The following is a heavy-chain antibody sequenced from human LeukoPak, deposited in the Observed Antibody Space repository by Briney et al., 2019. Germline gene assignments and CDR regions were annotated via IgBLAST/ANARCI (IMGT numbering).Heavy chain of an antibody. V-gene: IGHV3-48*02. D-gene: IGHD6-19*01. J-gene: IGHJ4*02. CDR2: ISSSSSTI. CDR3: ARAHAVAGLGDY. CDR1: GGSISSSS. Sequence: ETLSLTCTVSGGSISSSSYYWGWIRQAPGKGLEWVSYISSSSSTIYYADSVKGRFTISRDNAKNSLYLQMNSLRDEDTAVYYCARAHAVAGLGDYWGQGTLVTVSS.